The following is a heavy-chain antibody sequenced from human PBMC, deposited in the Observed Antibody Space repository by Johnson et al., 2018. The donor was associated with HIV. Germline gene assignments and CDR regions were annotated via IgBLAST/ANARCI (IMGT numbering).Heavy chain of an antibody. CDR1: GFTFSGYA. CDR2: ISYDGSTK. Sequence: QVQLVESGGGVVQPGRSLRLSCVGSGFTFSGYAMHWVRQAPGKGLEWVAFISYDGSTKYYADSMRGRLTISRDNSKNTVYLQMNSLRAEDTAVYYCARAEPWDRRHYAFDIWGQGTVVTVSS. CDR3: ARAEPWDRRHYAFDI. J-gene: IGHJ3*02. D-gene: IGHD1-1*01. V-gene: IGHV3-30*14.